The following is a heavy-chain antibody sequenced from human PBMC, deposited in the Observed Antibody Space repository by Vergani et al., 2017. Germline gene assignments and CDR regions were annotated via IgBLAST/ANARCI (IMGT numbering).Heavy chain of an antibody. V-gene: IGHV4-61*01. CDR3: ARLVFYYYYMDV. CDR2: IYYSGST. Sequence: QVQLQESGPGLVKPSQTLSLTCTVSGGSISSGSYYWSWIRQPPGKGLEWIGYIYYSGSTNYNPSLKSRVTISVDTSKNQFSLKLSSVTAADTAVYYCARLVFYYYYMDVWGKGTTVTVSS. D-gene: IGHD2-2*01. CDR1: GGSISSGSYY. J-gene: IGHJ6*03.